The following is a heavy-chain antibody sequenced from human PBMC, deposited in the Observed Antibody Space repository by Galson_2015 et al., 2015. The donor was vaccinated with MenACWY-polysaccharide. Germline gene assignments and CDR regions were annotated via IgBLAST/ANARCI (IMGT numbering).Heavy chain of an antibody. CDR1: GFTFSSHA. Sequence: SLRLSCAASGFTFSSHAMSWVRQAPGKGLEWVSAISGSGGSTYYADSVKGRFTISRDNSKNTLYLQMNSLRAEDTAVYYCAKEGYSGSYVARSNFDYWGQGTLVTVSS. J-gene: IGHJ4*02. CDR2: ISGSGGST. D-gene: IGHD1-26*01. CDR3: AKEGYSGSYVARSNFDY. V-gene: IGHV3-23*01.